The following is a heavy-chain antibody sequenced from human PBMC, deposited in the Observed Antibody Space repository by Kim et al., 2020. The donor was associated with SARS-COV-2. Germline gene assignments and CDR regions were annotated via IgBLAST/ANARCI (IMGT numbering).Heavy chain of an antibody. Sequence: SETLSLTCTVSGGSISSGSYYWSWIRQPAGKGLEWIGRIYTSGSTNYNPSLKSRVTISVDTSKNQFSLKLSSVTAADTAVYYCARVGRYWGQGTLVTVSS. CDR1: GGSISSGSYY. V-gene: IGHV4-61*02. J-gene: IGHJ4*02. CDR3: ARVGRY. CDR2: IYTSGST.